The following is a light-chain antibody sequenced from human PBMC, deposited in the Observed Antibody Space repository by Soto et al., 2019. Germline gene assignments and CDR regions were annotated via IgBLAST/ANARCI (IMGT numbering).Light chain of an antibody. V-gene: IGKV3-20*01. Sequence: EIVLTQSPGTLSLSPWERATLSCRASQSVSSSYLAWYQQKPGQAPRLLIYSTSSRATGIPDRFSGTGSGTDFTLTISRLEPADFAVYYCQQYGNSPWTFGQGTKVDI. CDR1: QSVSSSY. J-gene: IGKJ1*01. CDR2: STS. CDR3: QQYGNSPWT.